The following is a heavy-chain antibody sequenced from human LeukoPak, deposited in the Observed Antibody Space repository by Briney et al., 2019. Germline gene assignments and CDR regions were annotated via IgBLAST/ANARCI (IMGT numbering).Heavy chain of an antibody. CDR1: GFTFSSYA. D-gene: IGHD4-17*01. CDR2: ISGSGGST. V-gene: IGHV3-23*01. CDR3: AKTLIDYGDYLLYYFDY. J-gene: IGHJ4*02. Sequence: GGSLRLSCAASGFTFSSYAMSWVRQAPGKGLEWVSAISGSGGSTYYADSVKSRFTISRDNSKNTLYLQMNSLRAEDTAVYYCAKTLIDYGDYLLYYFDYWGQGTLVTVSS.